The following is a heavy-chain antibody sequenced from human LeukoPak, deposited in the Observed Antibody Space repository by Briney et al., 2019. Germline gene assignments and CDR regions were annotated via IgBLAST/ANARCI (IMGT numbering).Heavy chain of an antibody. Sequence: SETLSLTCTVSGGSISSSSYYWGWIRQPPGKGPDGFGGIFYSGTTYYNPSLKSRVTRSVDTSKNQFSLKLSSVTAADTAVYYCARLKIRDGAYYYDFWSGYHYYFDYWGQGTLVTVSS. CDR1: GGSISSSSYY. CDR2: IFYSGTT. D-gene: IGHD3-3*01. J-gene: IGHJ4*02. CDR3: ARLKIRDGAYYYDFWSGYHYYFDY. V-gene: IGHV4-39*01.